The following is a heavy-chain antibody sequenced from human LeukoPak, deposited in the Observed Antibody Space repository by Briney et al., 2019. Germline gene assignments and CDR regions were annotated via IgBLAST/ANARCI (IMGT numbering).Heavy chain of an antibody. Sequence: PGRSLRLSCAASGFTFSSYGMHWVRQAPGEGLEWVAVIWYDGSNKYYADSVKGRFTISRDNSKNTLYLQMNSLRAEDTAVYYCARAQYYDDAFDIWGQGTMVTVSS. CDR1: GFTFSSYG. CDR3: ARAQYYDDAFDI. D-gene: IGHD3-3*01. J-gene: IGHJ3*02. V-gene: IGHV3-33*01. CDR2: IWYDGSNK.